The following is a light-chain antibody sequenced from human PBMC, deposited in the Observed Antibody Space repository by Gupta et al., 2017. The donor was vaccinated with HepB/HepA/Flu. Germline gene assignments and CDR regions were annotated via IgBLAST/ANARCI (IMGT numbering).Light chain of an antibody. V-gene: IGLV3-21*03. Sequence: SYILTQPPSVSVAPGRTARITCGGNNIGTKSVHWYQQRPGQAPLVVIYEDTNRPSGIPERISGSNSGNTATLTISRGEAGDEADYYCQVWDTRTDHPVVFGGGTKLTV. J-gene: IGLJ2*01. CDR1: NIGTKS. CDR2: EDT. CDR3: QVWDTRTDHPVV.